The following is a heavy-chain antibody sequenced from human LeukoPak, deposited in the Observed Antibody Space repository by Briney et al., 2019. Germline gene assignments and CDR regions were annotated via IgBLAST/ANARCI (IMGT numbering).Heavy chain of an antibody. Sequence: GGSLRLSCTASGLTLTTFDMVWVRPAPGRGLEWVSIISGNNPTKIYADSVKGRFTISRDDLKNTIYLQMDSLRDEDTAFYYCAKGLDTYSSRYLNRIFDSWGQGTLVTVSS. CDR1: GLTLTTFD. J-gene: IGHJ5*01. D-gene: IGHD6-25*01. CDR3: AKGLDTYSSRYLNRIFDS. V-gene: IGHV3-23*01. CDR2: ISGNNPTK.